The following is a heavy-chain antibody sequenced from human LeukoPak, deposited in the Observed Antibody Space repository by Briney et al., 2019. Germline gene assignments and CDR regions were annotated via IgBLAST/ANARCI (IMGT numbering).Heavy chain of an antibody. D-gene: IGHD3-22*01. CDR1: GGSISSGGYY. V-gene: IGHV4-31*03. Sequence: SGTLSLTCTVSGGSISSGGYYWSWIRQHPGKGLEWIGYIYCSGSTYYNPSLKSRVTISVDTSKNQFSLKLSSVTAADTAVYYCARDGSYDSSGQPWGQRTLVTVSS. CDR2: IYCSGST. CDR3: ARDGSYDSSGQP. J-gene: IGHJ5*02.